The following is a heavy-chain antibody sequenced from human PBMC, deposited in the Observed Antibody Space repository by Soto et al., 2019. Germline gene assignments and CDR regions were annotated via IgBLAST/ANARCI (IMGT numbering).Heavy chain of an antibody. Sequence: QVQLVQSGAEVKKPGSSVKVSCKASGGTFSSYAISWVRQAPGQGLEWMGGIIPIFGTANYAQKFQGRVTITAEESTSTAYMALSSLSSADTAVYYCAVYSSSPTPGVDYYYYYGMAVWGQGTTVTVSS. CDR3: AVYSSSPTPGVDYYYYYGMAV. CDR2: IIPIFGTA. D-gene: IGHD6-6*01. CDR1: GGTFSSYA. J-gene: IGHJ6*02. V-gene: IGHV1-69*01.